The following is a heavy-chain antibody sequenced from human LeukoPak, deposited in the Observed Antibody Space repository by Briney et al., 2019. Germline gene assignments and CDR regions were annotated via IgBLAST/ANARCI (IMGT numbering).Heavy chain of an antibody. Sequence: SETLSLTCTVSGGSVSSGSYYWSWIRQPPGKGLEWIGYIYYSGSTNYNPSLKSRVTISVDMSKNQFSLKLSSVTAADTAVYYCATAGILRSDYYYYGMDVWGQGTTVTVSS. D-gene: IGHD3-3*01. J-gene: IGHJ6*02. CDR2: IYYSGST. CDR1: GGSVSSGSYY. V-gene: IGHV4-61*01. CDR3: ATAGILRSDYYYYGMDV.